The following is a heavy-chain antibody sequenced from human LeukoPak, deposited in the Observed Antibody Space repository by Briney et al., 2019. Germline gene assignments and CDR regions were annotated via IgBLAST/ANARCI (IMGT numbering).Heavy chain of an antibody. D-gene: IGHD1-26*01. V-gene: IGHV3-48*03. Sequence: PGGSLRLSCVVSGFTFSNYEMNWVRQAPGKGLEWVSYISSSGSTTYYADSVKGRFTISRDNAKNSLFLQMNSLRAEDTAVYYCARALSGIVGASDYWGQGTLVTVSS. CDR2: ISSSGSTT. J-gene: IGHJ4*02. CDR3: ARALSGIVGASDY. CDR1: GFTFSNYE.